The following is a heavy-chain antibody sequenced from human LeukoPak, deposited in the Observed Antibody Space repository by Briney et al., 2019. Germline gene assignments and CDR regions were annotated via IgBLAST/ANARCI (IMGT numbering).Heavy chain of an antibody. D-gene: IGHD1-20*01. Sequence: SETLSLTCTVSGGSISSYYWSWIRQPPGKGLEWIGYIYYSGSTNYNPSLKSRVTISVDTSKNQFSLKLSSVTAADTAVYYCAGYNWNGLYYYYGMGVWGQGTTVTVSS. CDR3: AGYNWNGLYYYYGMGV. CDR1: GGSISSYY. V-gene: IGHV4-59*08. CDR2: IYYSGST. J-gene: IGHJ6*02.